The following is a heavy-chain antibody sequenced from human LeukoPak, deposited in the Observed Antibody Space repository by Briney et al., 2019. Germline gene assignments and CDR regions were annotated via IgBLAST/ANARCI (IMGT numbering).Heavy chain of an antibody. CDR3: ATGGKRVPVDY. J-gene: IGHJ4*02. D-gene: IGHD2-2*01. Sequence: PGGALRLSCAASGFTFSSYSMNWVRQAPGKGLESVSSISSSSSYIYYADSVKGRFTISRDNAKNSLYLQMNSLRAEDTAVYYCATGGKRVPVDYWGQGTLVTVSS. CDR2: ISSSSSYI. CDR1: GFTFSSYS. V-gene: IGHV3-21*04.